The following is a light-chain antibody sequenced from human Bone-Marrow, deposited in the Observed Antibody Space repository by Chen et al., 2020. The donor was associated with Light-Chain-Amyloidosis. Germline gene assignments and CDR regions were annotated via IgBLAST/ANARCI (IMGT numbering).Light chain of an antibody. CDR2: DVS. J-gene: IGLJ3*02. CDR3: SSYTRSSTWL. Sequence: QSALTQPASVSGSPGQSITISCTGTSSDVGGYNYVSWYQQHPGTAPKLVIFDVSYRPSGISNRFSGSKSGNTASRTISGLQAEDEADYYCSSYTRSSTWLFGGGTKLTVL. CDR1: SSDVGGYNY. V-gene: IGLV2-14*03.